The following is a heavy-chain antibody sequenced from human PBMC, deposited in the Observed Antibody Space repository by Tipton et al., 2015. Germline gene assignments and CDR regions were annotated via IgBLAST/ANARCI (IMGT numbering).Heavy chain of an antibody. V-gene: IGHV4-4*07. CDR3: ARLFPSVTHYDFWSGPSRDYYGMDV. CDR1: GGSISSYY. CDR2: IYTSGST. Sequence: TLSLTCTVSGGSISSYYWSWIRQPAGKGLEWTGRIYTSGSTNYNPSLKSRVTMSVDTSKNQFSLKLSSVTAADTAVYYCARLFPSVTHYDFWSGPSRDYYGMDVWGQGTTVTVSS. D-gene: IGHD3-3*01. J-gene: IGHJ6*02.